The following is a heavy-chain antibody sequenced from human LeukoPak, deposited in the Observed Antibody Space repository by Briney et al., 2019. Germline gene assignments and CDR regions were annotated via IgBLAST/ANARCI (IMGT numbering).Heavy chain of an antibody. V-gene: IGHV4-34*01. J-gene: IGHJ1*01. CDR3: ARGASYSSGWLPKYFQH. D-gene: IGHD6-19*01. CDR1: GGSFSGYY. Sequence: SETLSLTWAVYGGSFSGYYWSWIRQPPGKGLEWIGEINHSGSTNYNPSLKSRVTISVDTSKNQFSLKLSSVTAADTAVYYCARGASYSSGWLPKYFQHWGQGTLVTVSS. CDR2: INHSGST.